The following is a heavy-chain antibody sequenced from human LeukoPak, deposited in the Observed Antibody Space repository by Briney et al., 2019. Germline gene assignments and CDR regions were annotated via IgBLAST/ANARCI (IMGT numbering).Heavy chain of an antibody. Sequence: PSETLSLTCTVSDASISSDYWSWIRQPPGKGLEWIGYIYNSGSTNYNPSPKSRVTMSVDTSKNQFSLKVTSVTAADTAVYYCARYLRIEGKYYFDYWGQGTLVTVSS. J-gene: IGHJ4*02. CDR2: IYNSGST. V-gene: IGHV4-59*01. CDR3: ARYLRIEGKYYFDY. CDR1: DASISSDY. D-gene: IGHD1-26*01.